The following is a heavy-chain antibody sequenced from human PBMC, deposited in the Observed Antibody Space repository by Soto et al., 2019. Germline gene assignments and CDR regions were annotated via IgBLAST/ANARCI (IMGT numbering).Heavy chain of an antibody. Sequence: SETLSLTCTVSGGSISSSNYYWGWIRQPPGKGLEWIGSIYYSGSTYYNPSLKSRVTISVDTSKNQFSLKLSSVTAADTAVYYCARRTRGYSYGNWGQGTRVTVSS. CDR3: ARRTRGYSYGN. D-gene: IGHD5-18*01. CDR1: GGSISSSNYY. CDR2: IYYSGST. J-gene: IGHJ4*02. V-gene: IGHV4-39*01.